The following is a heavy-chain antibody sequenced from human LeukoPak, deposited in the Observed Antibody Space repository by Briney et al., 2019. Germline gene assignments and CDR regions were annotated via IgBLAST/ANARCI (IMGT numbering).Heavy chain of an antibody. J-gene: IGHJ4*02. D-gene: IGHD4-11*01. CDR2: ISSSSSYI. V-gene: IGHV3-21*01. CDR1: GFTFSIYT. CDR3: ARDQDYPGRYFDY. Sequence: GGSLRFSCVASGFTFSIYTMSWVRQAPGKGLEWVSSISSSSSYIYYADSVKGRFTISRDNAKNSLYLQMNSLRAEDTAVYYCARDQDYPGRYFDYWGQGTLVTVSS.